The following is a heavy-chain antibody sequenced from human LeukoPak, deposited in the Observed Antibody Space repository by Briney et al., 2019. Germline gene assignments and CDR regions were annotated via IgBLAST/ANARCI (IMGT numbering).Heavy chain of an antibody. V-gene: IGHV3-23*01. CDR2: ISGSGGST. D-gene: IGHD5-12*01. Sequence: GGSLRLSCAASGFTFSSYAMSWVRQAPGNGLEWVSAISGSGGSTYYADSVKGRFTISRDTSKNTLYLQMNSLRAEDTAIYYCAKHQRGGYDSPSHYWGQGTLVTVSS. CDR1: GFTFSSYA. CDR3: AKHQRGGYDSPSHY. J-gene: IGHJ4*02.